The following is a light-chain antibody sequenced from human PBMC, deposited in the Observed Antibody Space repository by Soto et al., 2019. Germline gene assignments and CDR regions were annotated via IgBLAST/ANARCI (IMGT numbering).Light chain of an antibody. CDR2: DAS. J-gene: IGKJ1*01. CDR1: QGVSSY. Sequence: EIVLKQSPATLSLSPGERATLSCRASQGVSSYLAWYQQKPGQAPRLLIYDASNRATGIPARFSGSGPGTDFTLTISSLEPEDLAVYYFQPRINFTFGQGTMVDIK. CDR3: QPRINFT. V-gene: IGKV3D-11*01.